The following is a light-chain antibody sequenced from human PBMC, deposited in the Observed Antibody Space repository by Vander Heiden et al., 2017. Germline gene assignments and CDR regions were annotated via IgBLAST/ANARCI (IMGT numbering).Light chain of an antibody. V-gene: IGKV3-11*01. Sequence: EIVLTQSLATLSLSPGERATLSCRASQSVSSYLAWYQQKLGRAPRLLIYDASHRATGIPARFSGSGSGTDFTLTISSLEPEDSAVYYCQQRSNWLTFGGGTKVEI. CDR2: DAS. CDR1: QSVSSY. CDR3: QQRSNWLT. J-gene: IGKJ4*01.